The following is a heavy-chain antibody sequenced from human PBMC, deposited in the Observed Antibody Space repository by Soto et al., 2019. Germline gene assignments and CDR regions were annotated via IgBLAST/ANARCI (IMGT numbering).Heavy chain of an antibody. D-gene: IGHD3-10*01. CDR2: IYYSGST. V-gene: IGHV4-31*03. Sequence: SETLSLTCTFSGGSISSGGYYWSWIRQHPGKGLEWIGYIYYSGSTYYNPSLKSRVTISVDTSKNQFSLKLSSVTAADTAVYYCARDRGMPLEAANWFDPWGQGTLVTVSS. CDR3: ARDRGMPLEAANWFDP. CDR1: GGSISSGGYY. J-gene: IGHJ5*02.